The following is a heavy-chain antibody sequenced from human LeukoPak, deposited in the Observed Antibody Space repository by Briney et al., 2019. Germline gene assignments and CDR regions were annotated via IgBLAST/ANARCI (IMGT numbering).Heavy chain of an antibody. J-gene: IGHJ6*02. Sequence: GRSLRLSCAASGFTFDDYAMHWVRQAPGKGLEWVSGISWNSGSIGYADSVKGRFTISRGNAKNSLYLQMNSLRAEDTALYYCAKDLGIAVAGTRGYGMDVWGQGTTVTVSS. V-gene: IGHV3-9*01. CDR1: GFTFDDYA. CDR3: AKDLGIAVAGTRGYGMDV. D-gene: IGHD6-19*01. CDR2: ISWNSGSI.